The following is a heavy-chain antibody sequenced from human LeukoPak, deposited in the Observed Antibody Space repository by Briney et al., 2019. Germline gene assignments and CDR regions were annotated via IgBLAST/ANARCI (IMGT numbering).Heavy chain of an antibody. J-gene: IGHJ4*02. CDR3: ARGGKVTSPSAFDY. Sequence: SVKVSCKASGGTFSSYTTSWVRQAPGQGLEWMGRIIPILGIANYAQKFQGRVTITADKSTSTAYMELSSLRSEDTAVYYCARGGKVTSPSAFDYWGQGTLVTVSS. V-gene: IGHV1-69*02. CDR2: IIPILGIA. CDR1: GGTFSSYT. D-gene: IGHD4-17*01.